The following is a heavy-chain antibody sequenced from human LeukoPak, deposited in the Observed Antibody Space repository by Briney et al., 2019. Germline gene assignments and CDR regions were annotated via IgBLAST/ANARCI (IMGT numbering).Heavy chain of an antibody. Sequence: SETLSLTCTVSGGSISSYYWSWIRQPPGKGLEWIGYIYYSGSTNYNPSLKSRVTISVDTSKNQFSLKLSSVTAADTAVYYCASASGIWFGDPWSDPWGQGTLVTVSS. CDR3: ASASGIWFGDPWSDP. CDR2: IYYSGST. J-gene: IGHJ5*02. CDR1: GGSISSYY. D-gene: IGHD3-10*01. V-gene: IGHV4-59*01.